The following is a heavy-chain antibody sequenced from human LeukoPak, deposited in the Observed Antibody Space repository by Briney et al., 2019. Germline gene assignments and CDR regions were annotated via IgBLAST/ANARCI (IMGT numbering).Heavy chain of an antibody. Sequence: GGSLRLSRAASGFTFSSYGMHWVRQAPGKGLEWVAVISYDGSNKYYADSVKGRFTISRDNSKNTLYLQMNSLRAEDTAVYYCAKVPSATLGFDYWGQGTLVTVSS. D-gene: IGHD5-24*01. V-gene: IGHV3-30*18. J-gene: IGHJ4*02. CDR2: ISYDGSNK. CDR3: AKVPSATLGFDY. CDR1: GFTFSSYG.